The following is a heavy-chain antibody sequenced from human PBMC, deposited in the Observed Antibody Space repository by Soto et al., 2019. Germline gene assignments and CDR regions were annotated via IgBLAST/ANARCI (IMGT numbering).Heavy chain of an antibody. D-gene: IGHD7-27*01. Sequence: PGGSLRLSCAASGFTVSSNYMSWVRQAPGKGLEWVSVIYSGGSTYYADSVKGRFTISRDNSKNTLYLQMNSLRAEDTAVYYCARDQGSNWGPGDYYYYMDVWGKGTTVTVSS. CDR2: IYSGGST. CDR3: ARDQGSNWGPGDYYYYMDV. CDR1: GFTVSSNY. V-gene: IGHV3-66*01. J-gene: IGHJ6*03.